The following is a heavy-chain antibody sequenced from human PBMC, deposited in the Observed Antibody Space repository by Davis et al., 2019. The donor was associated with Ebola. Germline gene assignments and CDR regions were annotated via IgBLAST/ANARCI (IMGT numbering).Heavy chain of an antibody. V-gene: IGHV3-30*03. J-gene: IGHJ4*02. D-gene: IGHD2-15*01. CDR2: ISYDGTKA. Sequence: GGSLRLSCAASGFTFSDYYMSWIRQAPGQGLEWVAIISYDGTKAYYGDSVKGRFTISRDGSKNTVYLQMDSLRPDDTAVYYCARDAHMVALGLDSWGQGTLVTVSS. CDR3: ARDAHMVALGLDS. CDR1: GFTFSDYY.